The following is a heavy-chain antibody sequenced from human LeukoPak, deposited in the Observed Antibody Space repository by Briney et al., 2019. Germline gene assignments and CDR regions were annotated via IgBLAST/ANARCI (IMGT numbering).Heavy chain of an antibody. V-gene: IGHV1-2*02. D-gene: IGHD6-19*01. CDR3: AREVRRVAVAGIFNY. CDR2: INPNSGGT. Sequence: GASVKVSCEASGYTFTGYYMHWVRQAPGQGLEWMGWINPNSGGTNYAQKFQGRVTMTRDTSISTAYMELSRLRSDDTAVYYCAREVRRVAVAGIFNYWGQGTLATVSS. CDR1: GYTFTGYY. J-gene: IGHJ4*02.